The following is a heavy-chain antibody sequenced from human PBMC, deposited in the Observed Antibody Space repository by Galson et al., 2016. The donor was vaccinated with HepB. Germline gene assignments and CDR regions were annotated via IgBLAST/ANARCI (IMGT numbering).Heavy chain of an antibody. V-gene: IGHV3-23*01. CDR1: GFTFSSYA. D-gene: IGHD4-11*01. Sequence: SLRLSCAASGFTFSSYAMSWVRQAPGKGLEWVSAISGNGGSTYYADSVKGRFTISRDNSENTLYLQMNSLRAEDTAVYYCAKSVNKGSFDYWGQGTLVTVSS. CDR2: ISGNGGST. J-gene: IGHJ4*02. CDR3: AKSVNKGSFDY.